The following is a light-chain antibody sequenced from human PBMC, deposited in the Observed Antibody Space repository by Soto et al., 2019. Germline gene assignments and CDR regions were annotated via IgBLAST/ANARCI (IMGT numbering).Light chain of an antibody. CDR2: TAS. CDR3: QQSYSTPYT. CDR1: QSISSY. J-gene: IGKJ2*01. Sequence: DTQMTQSPSSLSASVGDRVTITCRASQSISSYLNWYQQKPGKAPNLLIYTASSLQSGVPSRFSGGGSGTDFTLTISSLQPEDFATYYCQQSYSTPYTFGQWTKLEIK. V-gene: IGKV1-39*01.